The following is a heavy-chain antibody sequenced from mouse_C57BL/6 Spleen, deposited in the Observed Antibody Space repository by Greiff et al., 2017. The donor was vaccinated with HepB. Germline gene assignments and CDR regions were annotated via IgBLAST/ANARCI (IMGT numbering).Heavy chain of an antibody. J-gene: IGHJ2*01. CDR3: TRQLPYYCDY. V-gene: IGHV1-69*01. D-gene: IGHD3-1*01. CDR2: IDPSDSYT. CDR1: GYTFTSYW. Sequence: QVQLQQPGAELVMPGASVKLSCKASGYTFTSYWMHWVKQRPGQGLEWIGEIDPSDSYTNYNQKFKGKSTLTVDKSSSTAYMQLSSLTSEDSAVYYCTRQLPYYCDYWGQGTTLTVSS.